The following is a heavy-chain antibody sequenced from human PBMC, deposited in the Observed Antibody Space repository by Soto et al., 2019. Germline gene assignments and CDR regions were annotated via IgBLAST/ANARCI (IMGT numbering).Heavy chain of an antibody. D-gene: IGHD3-10*02. CDR1: GSPLTAS. J-gene: IGHJ6*02. CDR2: INPKFGDT. Sequence: QVRLVQSGAEVKEPGDSVRVSSGALGSPLTASIFTWGGRPPGKGLEGMGWINPKFGDTGYAQDFQGRVSMTSDMSISTVYMELSRLTSDDTAIYYCARNMDYYYGRGSGNGHGVWGQGTTVTVFS. CDR3: ARNMDYYYGRGSGNGHGV. V-gene: IGHV1-2*02.